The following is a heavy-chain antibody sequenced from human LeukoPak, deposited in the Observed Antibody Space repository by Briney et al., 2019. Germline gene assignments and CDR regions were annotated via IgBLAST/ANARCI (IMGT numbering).Heavy chain of an antibody. D-gene: IGHD3-9*01. CDR3: AKWGDYDILTGYYVPDY. CDR2: ITGSDGSS. CDR1: GFTFTNYA. J-gene: IGHJ4*02. V-gene: IGHV3-23*01. Sequence: PGTSLRLSCVAPGFTFTNYAMSWVRQAPGKGLEWVSAITGSDGSSYYADSVKGRFTISRDNSKNTLYLQVNSLRAEDTAVYYCAKWGDYDILTGYYVPDYWGQGALVTVSS.